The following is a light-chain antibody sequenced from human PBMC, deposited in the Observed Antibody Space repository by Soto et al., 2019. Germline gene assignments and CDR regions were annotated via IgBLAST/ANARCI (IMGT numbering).Light chain of an antibody. J-gene: IGKJ2*01. CDR2: KAS. CDR1: QSISNW. Sequence: DIQMTQSPSTLSASVGDRVTITCRASQSISNWLAWYQQKPGKAPYLLIYKASRLESGVPSRFSGSRSGTEFTLTISSLQPDDFATYYCQQYQSFPYTFGQGTKLEIK. CDR3: QQYQSFPYT. V-gene: IGKV1-5*03.